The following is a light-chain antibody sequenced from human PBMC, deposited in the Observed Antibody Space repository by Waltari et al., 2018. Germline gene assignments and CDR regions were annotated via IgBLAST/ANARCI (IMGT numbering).Light chain of an antibody. V-gene: IGKV1-5*03. J-gene: IGKJ2*01. CDR2: KAS. CDR1: QSIYTW. CDR3: QQYNYYPVT. Sequence: DIQVTQSPSTRSACVGARGTIACRARQSIYTWLAWYQQKPGKAPKLLIYKASHLDSGVPLRFSGSGSVTEFTLTINSLQPDDFATYYCQQYNYYPVTYGQGTKLEI.